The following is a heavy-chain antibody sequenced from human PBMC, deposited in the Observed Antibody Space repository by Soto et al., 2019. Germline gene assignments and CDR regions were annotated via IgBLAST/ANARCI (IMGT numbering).Heavy chain of an antibody. V-gene: IGHV3-7*01. D-gene: IGHD6-13*01. CDR2: IKQDGSEK. CDR1: GFTFSSYW. Sequence: EVQLVESGGGLVQPGGSLRLSCAASGFTFSSYWMSWVRQAPVKGLEWVGNIKQDGSEKNYVDFVKGRFTISRDNAKNSRYLQMNSLRAEDTAVYDGARIASAGRGWDVWGQGSTVVVSS. CDR3: ARIASAGRGWDV. J-gene: IGHJ6*02.